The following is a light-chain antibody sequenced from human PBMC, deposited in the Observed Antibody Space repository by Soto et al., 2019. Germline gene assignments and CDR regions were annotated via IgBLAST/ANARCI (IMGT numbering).Light chain of an antibody. V-gene: IGKV3-11*01. CDR2: DSP. CDR1: QSVSSY. CDR3: QQRSVWPLT. J-gene: IGKJ4*01. Sequence: EIVLTQFPATLSLSPGDGATLSCRASQSVSSYLAWYQQKRGQAPRLLIYDSPNRATGIPARFSGSGSGTDFSLIISSLEPEDFAVYYCQQRSVWPLTFGGGTRVEIK.